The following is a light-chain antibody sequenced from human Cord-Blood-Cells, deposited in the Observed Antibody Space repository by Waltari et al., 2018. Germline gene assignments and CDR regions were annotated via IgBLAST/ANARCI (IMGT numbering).Light chain of an antibody. CDR3: QQYYSTPWT. J-gene: IGKJ1*01. V-gene: IGKV4-1*01. Sequence: DIVLTQSPDSLAVSVGERATINCKSSLSVLYISNNKNYLAWYQQKPGQPPKLLIYWASTRESGVPDRFSGSGSGTDFTLTISSLQAEDVAVYYCQQYYSTPWTFGQGTKVEIK. CDR1: LSVLYISNNKNY. CDR2: WAS.